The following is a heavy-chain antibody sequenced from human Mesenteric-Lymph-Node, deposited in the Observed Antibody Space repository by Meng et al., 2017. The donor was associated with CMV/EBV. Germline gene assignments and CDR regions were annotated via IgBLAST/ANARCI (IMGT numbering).Heavy chain of an antibody. CDR1: FTYED. J-gene: IGHJ4*02. D-gene: IGHD3-10*01. CDR3: ARAQRGYYGSGTYSYYFDY. CDR2: MNPNTGNS. Sequence: FTYEDINWVRQATGQGLEWMGWMNPNTGNSGSAQKFQGRVTMTTDNSISTAYMELISLISEDTAVYYCARAQRGYYGSGTYSYYFDYWGQGSLVTVSS. V-gene: IGHV1-8*01.